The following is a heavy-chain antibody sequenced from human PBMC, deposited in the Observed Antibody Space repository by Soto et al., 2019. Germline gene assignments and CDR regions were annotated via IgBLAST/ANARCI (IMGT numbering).Heavy chain of an antibody. CDR1: GGSISSGGYY. CDR2: IYYSGST. CDR3: ARDKGWSGAFDI. J-gene: IGHJ3*02. V-gene: IGHV4-31*03. Sequence: ASETLSLTCTVSGGSISSGGYYWSWIRQHPGKGLEWIGYIYYSGSTYYNPSLKSRVTIPVDTSKNQFSLKLSSVTAADTAVYYCARDKGWSGAFDIWGQGTMVTVSS. D-gene: IGHD2-15*01.